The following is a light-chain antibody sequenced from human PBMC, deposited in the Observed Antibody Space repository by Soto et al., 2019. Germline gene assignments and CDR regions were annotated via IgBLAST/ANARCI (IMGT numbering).Light chain of an antibody. CDR1: SSNIGTNA. V-gene: IGLV1-44*01. J-gene: IGLJ1*01. Sequence: QSVLTQPPSASGTPGQRVTISCSGGSSNIGTNAVNWYQQLPGTAPKLLIYNNNQRPSGVPARFSGSKSGTSASLAISGLQSEDEADYYCAAWDDSQNGYVFGTGTKVTVL. CDR2: NNN. CDR3: AAWDDSQNGYV.